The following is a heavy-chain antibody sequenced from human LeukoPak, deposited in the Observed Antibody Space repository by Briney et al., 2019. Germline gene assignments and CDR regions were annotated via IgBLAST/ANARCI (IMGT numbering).Heavy chain of an antibody. Sequence: PGGALRLSCAASGFTFSSYAMSWVRQAPGKGLEWVSAISGSGGSTYYADSVKGRFTISRDNSKNTLYLQMNSLRAEDTAVYYCAKYDYYDSSCSSDYWGQGTLVTVSS. CDR2: ISGSGGST. CDR3: AKYDYYDSSCSSDY. CDR1: GFTFSSYA. V-gene: IGHV3-23*01. J-gene: IGHJ4*02. D-gene: IGHD3-22*01.